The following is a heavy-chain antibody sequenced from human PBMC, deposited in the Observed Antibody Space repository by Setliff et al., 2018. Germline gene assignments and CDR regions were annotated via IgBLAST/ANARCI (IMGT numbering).Heavy chain of an antibody. Sequence: PSETLSLTCTVSGDSIRRGDYWSWIRQHPGKGLEWIGYIHHSGETFYNPSLRSRVIISVDTSKNQFSLKVTSLIAADTAVYYCARARDGIDFDYFDYWGRGTQVTVSS. CDR2: IHHSGET. CDR3: ARARDGIDFDYFDY. J-gene: IGHJ4*02. CDR1: GDSIRRGDY. V-gene: IGHV4-31*03.